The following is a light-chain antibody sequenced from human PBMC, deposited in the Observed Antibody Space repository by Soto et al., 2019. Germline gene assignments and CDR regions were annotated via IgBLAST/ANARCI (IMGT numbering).Light chain of an antibody. V-gene: IGKV3-11*01. CDR1: QSVDSY. CDR2: DAF. CDR3: QQRSKSPRT. J-gene: IGKJ1*01. Sequence: EIVLTQSPATLSLSPGERATLSCRASQSVDSYLAWYQHKPGQAPRLLIYDAFNRATGIPARFSGSGSGTDFTLTISRLEPEDFAVYYCQQRSKSPRTFGQGTKLEIK.